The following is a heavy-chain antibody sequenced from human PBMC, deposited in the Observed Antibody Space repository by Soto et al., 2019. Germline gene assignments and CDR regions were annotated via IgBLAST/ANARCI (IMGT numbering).Heavy chain of an antibody. V-gene: IGHV3-30-3*01. CDR2: ISYDGSNK. J-gene: IGHJ2*01. CDR1: GFTFSSYA. Sequence: QVQLVESGGGVVQPGRSLRLSCAASGFTFSSYAMHWVRQAPGKGLEWVAVISYDGSNKYYADSVKGRFTISRDNSKNTLYPQMNSLRAEDTAVYYCARPLWRNDDNWGYFDLWGRGTLVTVSS. D-gene: IGHD1-1*01. CDR3: ARPLWRNDDNWGYFDL.